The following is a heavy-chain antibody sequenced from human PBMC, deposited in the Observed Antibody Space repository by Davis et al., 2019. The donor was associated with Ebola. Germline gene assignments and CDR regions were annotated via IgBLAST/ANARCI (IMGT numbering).Heavy chain of an antibody. CDR1: VITFSSYA. V-gene: IGHV3-23*01. J-gene: IGHJ3*02. CDR2: ISGSGGTT. D-gene: IGHD2/OR15-2a*01. CDR3: VKDSSNIWFDI. Sequence: GESLKISCADSVITFSSYAMTWVRQAPGKGLELVSAISGSGGTTYYAGSVKGRFTVSRDNSRGTLYLQMDSLRVEDSAIYYCVKDSSNIWFDIWGQGTLVTVSS.